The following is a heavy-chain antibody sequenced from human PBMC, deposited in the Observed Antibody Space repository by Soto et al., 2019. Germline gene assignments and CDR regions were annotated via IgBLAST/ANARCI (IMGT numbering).Heavy chain of an antibody. CDR1: GFTFSSFE. Sequence: LRLSCAASGFTFSSFEMNWVRQARGKGLEWVSYISNSGRIIYYADSVKGRFTISRDDAKNSLYLQMNSLRAEDTAVYYCAREWGTSIAAAFDYWGQGTLVTVSS. CDR2: ISNSGRII. CDR3: AREWGTSIAAAFDY. J-gene: IGHJ4*02. V-gene: IGHV3-48*03. D-gene: IGHD6-6*01.